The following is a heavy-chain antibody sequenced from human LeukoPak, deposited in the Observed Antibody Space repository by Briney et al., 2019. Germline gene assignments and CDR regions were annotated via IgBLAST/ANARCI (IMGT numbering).Heavy chain of an antibody. D-gene: IGHD2-21*02. J-gene: IGHJ3*02. CDR3: ARVQIVVVTGSYYPDAFDI. V-gene: IGHV1-18*01. Sequence: ASVKVSCKASGYTFTSYGLSWVRQAPGQGLEWMGWINDSNNKTNYAQNLQGRVTITPDTTTSTAYTELRSLRSDDTAVYYCARVQIVVVTGSYYPDAFDIWGQGTMVTVSS. CDR1: GYTFTSYG. CDR2: INDSNNKT.